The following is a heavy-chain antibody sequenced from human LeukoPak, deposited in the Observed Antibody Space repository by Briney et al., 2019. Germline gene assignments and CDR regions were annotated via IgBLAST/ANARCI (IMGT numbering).Heavy chain of an antibody. CDR3: ARDPHDYGGNGNRGDY. Sequence: ASVKVSCTASGYTFTSYYMHWVRQAPGQGLEWMGIINPSGGSTSYAQKFQGRVTVTRDTSTSTVYMELSSLRSEDTAVYYCARDPHDYGGNGNRGDYWGQGTLVTVSS. CDR2: INPSGGST. D-gene: IGHD4-23*01. J-gene: IGHJ4*02. CDR1: GYTFTSYY. V-gene: IGHV1-46*01.